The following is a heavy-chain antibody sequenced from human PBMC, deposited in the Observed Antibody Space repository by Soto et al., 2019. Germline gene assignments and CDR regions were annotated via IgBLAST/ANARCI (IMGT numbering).Heavy chain of an antibody. CDR1: GGSISSYY. Sequence: SETLSLTCTVSGGSISSYYWSWIRQPPGKGLEWIGYTYYSGSTNYNPSLKSRVTISVDTSKNQFSLKLSSVTAADTAVYYCARDVGIAAAGTFWFDPWGQGTLVTVSS. D-gene: IGHD6-13*01. V-gene: IGHV4-59*01. J-gene: IGHJ5*02. CDR3: ARDVGIAAAGTFWFDP. CDR2: TYYSGST.